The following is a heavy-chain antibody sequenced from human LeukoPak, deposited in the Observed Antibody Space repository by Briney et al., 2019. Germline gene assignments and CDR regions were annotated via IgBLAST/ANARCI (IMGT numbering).Heavy chain of an antibody. D-gene: IGHD3-22*01. CDR3: AXXXXXXXXXXDSSGYYLY. CDR2: INPNSGGT. V-gene: IGHV1-2*02. Sequence: ASVKVSCKASGYTFTGYYMHWVRQAPGQGLGWMGWINPNSGGTNYAQKFQGRVTMTRDTSISTAYMELSRLRSDDTAVYYCAXXXXXXXXXXDSSGYYLYWGQGTLVTVSS. CDR1: GYTFTGYY. J-gene: IGHJ4*02.